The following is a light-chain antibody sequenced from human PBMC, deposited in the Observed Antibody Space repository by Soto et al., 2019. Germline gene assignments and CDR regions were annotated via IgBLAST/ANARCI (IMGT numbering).Light chain of an antibody. J-gene: IGLJ1*01. Sequence: QSVLTQPASVSGSPGQSITISCTGTSTDIGGYDYVSWYQHHPSKAPKLLIYEVSNRPLGVSNRFAGSKSDNTASLTISGLQTEDEADYYCSSYTDTYTFVFGNGTKVTVL. CDR3: SSYTDTYTFV. V-gene: IGLV2-14*01. CDR1: STDIGGYDY. CDR2: EVS.